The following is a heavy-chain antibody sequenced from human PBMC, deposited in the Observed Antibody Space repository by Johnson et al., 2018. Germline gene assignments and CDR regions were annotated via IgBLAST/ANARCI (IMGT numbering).Heavy chain of an antibody. CDR1: GYTFTSYD. D-gene: IGHD1-14*01. CDR3: ARAKGYGTCCYCYCLDV. V-gene: IGHV1-8*01. J-gene: IGHJ6*03. CDR2: MNPNSGNT. Sequence: QVQLVQSGAEVKKPGASVKVSCKASGYTFTSYDINWVRQATGQGLEWMGWMNPNSGNTGYEQKLQGRVTMTRNTSISTAYLELSSLRSEDTAVYYCARAKGYGTCCYCYCLDVWGKGTTVTVSS.